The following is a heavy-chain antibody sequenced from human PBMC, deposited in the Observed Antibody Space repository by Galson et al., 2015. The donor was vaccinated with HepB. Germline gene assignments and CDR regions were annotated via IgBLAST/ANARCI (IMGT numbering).Heavy chain of an antibody. CDR1: GFSLSTSGMC. J-gene: IGHJ5*02. D-gene: IGHD3-10*01. CDR3: ARSRGITMRDNWFDP. CDR2: IDWDDDK. V-gene: IGHV2-70*01. Sequence: PALVKPTQTLTLTCTFSGFSLSTSGMCVSWIRQPPGKALEWLALIDWDDDKYYGTSLKTRLAISKDTSKNQVVLTMTNMDPVDTATYYCARSRGITMRDNWFDPWGQGTLVTVSS.